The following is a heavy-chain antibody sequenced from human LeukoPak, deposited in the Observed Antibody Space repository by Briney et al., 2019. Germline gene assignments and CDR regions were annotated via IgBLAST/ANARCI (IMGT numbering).Heavy chain of an antibody. Sequence: ASVKVSSKASGYTFTSYGISWVQQAPGQGLEWMGWISAYNGNTNYAQKLQGRVTMTTDTSTSTAYMELRSLRSDDTAVYYCARCMEGSFAFDIWGQGTMVTVSS. CDR1: GYTFTSYG. CDR2: ISAYNGNT. J-gene: IGHJ3*02. CDR3: ARCMEGSFAFDI. V-gene: IGHV1-18*01. D-gene: IGHD3-3*01.